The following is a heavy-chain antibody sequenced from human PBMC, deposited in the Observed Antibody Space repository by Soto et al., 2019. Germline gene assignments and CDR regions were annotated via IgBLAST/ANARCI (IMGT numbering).Heavy chain of an antibody. CDR3: ARDEGSSGWYLY. Sequence: LILSCAASGFTFSSQAMSWFRQAPGKGLEWVSGVGGSGGRTYYADSVKGRFTISRDNSKNTLYLQMNSLRAEDTAVYYCARDEGSSGWYLYWGQGTLVTVSS. J-gene: IGHJ4*02. D-gene: IGHD6-19*01. V-gene: IGHV3-23*01. CDR1: GFTFSSQA. CDR2: VGGSGGRT.